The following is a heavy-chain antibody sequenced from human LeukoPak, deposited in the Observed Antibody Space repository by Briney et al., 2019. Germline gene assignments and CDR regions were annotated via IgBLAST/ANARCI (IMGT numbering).Heavy chain of an antibody. Sequence: GGSLRLSSAASGFTFSSYGMHWVRQAPGKGLEWVAFIRYDGSNKYYADSVKGRFTISRDNSKNTLYLQMNSLRAEDTAVYYCAKDSFAADYSSGWYDYYYYMDVWGKGTTVTISS. V-gene: IGHV3-30*02. CDR3: AKDSFAADYSSGWYDYYYYMDV. CDR2: IRYDGSNK. J-gene: IGHJ6*03. CDR1: GFTFSSYG. D-gene: IGHD6-19*01.